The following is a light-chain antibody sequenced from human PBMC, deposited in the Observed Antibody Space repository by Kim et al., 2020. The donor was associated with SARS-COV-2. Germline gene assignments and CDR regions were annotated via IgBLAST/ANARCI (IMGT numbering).Light chain of an antibody. CDR3: QSADSSGTYVV. Sequence: PGQTARITCSGDALPKQYAYWYQQKPGQAPVLVIYKNSERPSGIPERFSGSSSGTTVTLTISGVQAEDEADYYCQSADSSGTYVVFGGGTKLTVL. CDR1: ALPKQY. V-gene: IGLV3-25*03. J-gene: IGLJ2*01. CDR2: KNS.